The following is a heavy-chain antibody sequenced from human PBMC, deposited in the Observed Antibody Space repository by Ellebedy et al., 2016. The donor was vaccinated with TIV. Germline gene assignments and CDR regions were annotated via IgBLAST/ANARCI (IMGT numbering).Heavy chain of an antibody. CDR1: GFTFSDHY. CDR2: ISRSSGSTI. V-gene: IGHV3-11*01. J-gene: IGHJ6*02. CDR3: ARGHYGLDV. Sequence: GESLKISXAAPGFTFSDHYMSWIRQAPGKGLEWVSYISRSSGSTIYYADSVKGRFTISRDNAKNSLYLQMNSLRAEDTAVYYCARGHYGLDVWGQGTTVTVSS.